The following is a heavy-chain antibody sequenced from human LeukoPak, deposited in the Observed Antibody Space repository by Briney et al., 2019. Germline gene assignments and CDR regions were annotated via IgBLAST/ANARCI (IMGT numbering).Heavy chain of an antibody. CDR3: TTGVGYYGSGSSKTAKNDY. V-gene: IGHV3-15*01. D-gene: IGHD3-10*01. CDR1: GLTFSNAW. Sequence: GGSLRLSCAASGLTFSNAWMSWVRQAPGKGLEWVGRSKSKTDGETTDYAAPVKGRFTISRDDSKNTLYLQMNSLKTEDTAVYYCTTGVGYYGSGSSKTAKNDYWGQGTLVTVSS. CDR2: SKSKTDGETT. J-gene: IGHJ4*02.